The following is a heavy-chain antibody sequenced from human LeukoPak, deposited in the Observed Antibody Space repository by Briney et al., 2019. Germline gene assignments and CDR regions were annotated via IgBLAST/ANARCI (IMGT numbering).Heavy chain of an antibody. CDR3: ARYSYSFYYMEV. J-gene: IGHJ6*03. CDR2: IKQDGGEK. V-gene: IGHV3-7*01. CDR1: GFTFSSYW. Sequence: PGGSLRLSCAASGFTFSSYWMSWVRQAPGKGLEWVASIKQDGGEKYYVDSVKGRFTISRDNAKNSLYLQMNSLRAEDTAVYYCARYSYSFYYMEVWGRGTTVTVSS.